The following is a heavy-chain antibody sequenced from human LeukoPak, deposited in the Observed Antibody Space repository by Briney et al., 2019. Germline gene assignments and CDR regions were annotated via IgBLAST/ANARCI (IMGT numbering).Heavy chain of an antibody. CDR3: ALSIVLTY. CDR2: IWYDGSNK. V-gene: IGHV3-33*03. CDR1: GFTFSSYA. D-gene: IGHD2-8*01. J-gene: IGHJ4*02. Sequence: GGSLRLSCAASGFTFSSYAMHWVRQAPGKGLEWVAVIWYDGSNKYYADSVKGRFTISRDNAKNSLYLQMNSLRAEDTAVYYCALSIVLTYWGQGTLVTVSS.